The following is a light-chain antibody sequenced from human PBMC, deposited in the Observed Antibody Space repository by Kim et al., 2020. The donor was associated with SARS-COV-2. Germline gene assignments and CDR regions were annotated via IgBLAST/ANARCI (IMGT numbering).Light chain of an antibody. CDR1: KLGDKY. CDR3: QAWDSSTAGVV. V-gene: IGLV3-1*01. J-gene: IGLJ2*01. Sequence: SYELTQPPSVSVSPGQTASITCSGDKLGDKYASWYQQKPGQSPVLVTYEDTKRPSGIPERFSGSNSGNTATLTISGTQAMDEADYYCQAWDSSTAGVVFGGGTQLTVL. CDR2: EDT.